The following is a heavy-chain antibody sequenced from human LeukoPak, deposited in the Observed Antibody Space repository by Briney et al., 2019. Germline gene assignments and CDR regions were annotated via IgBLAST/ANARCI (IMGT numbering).Heavy chain of an antibody. CDR3: ARESDYDSSGYNYYYYYMDV. Sequence: GGSLRLSCAASGFSLRTYSMNWVRQVPGKGLEWVSSISPTSWTIYQADSVKGRFTVSRDNAKNSLYLQMNSLRAEDTAVYYCARESDYDSSGYNYYYYYMDVWGKGTTVTVSS. D-gene: IGHD3-22*01. V-gene: IGHV3-21*01. J-gene: IGHJ6*03. CDR2: ISPTSWTI. CDR1: GFSLRTYS.